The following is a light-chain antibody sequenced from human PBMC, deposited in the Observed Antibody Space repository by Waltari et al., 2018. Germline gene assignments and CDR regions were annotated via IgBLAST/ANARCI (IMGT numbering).Light chain of an antibody. J-gene: IGLJ2*01. CDR3: TSYISSSIVI. CDR2: EVT. CDR1: SSDVDGYNY. Sequence: QSALTQPASLSGSPGQSITIYCTGASSDVDGYNYVSWYQHHPGKAPKLMIYEVTNRPSGVSNRFSGSRSGNTASPTISGLQAEDEADYYCTSYISSSIVIFGGGTKLTVL. V-gene: IGLV2-14*01.